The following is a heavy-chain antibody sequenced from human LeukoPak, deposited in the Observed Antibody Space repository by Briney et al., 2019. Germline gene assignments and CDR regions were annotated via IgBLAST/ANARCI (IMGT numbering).Heavy chain of an antibody. J-gene: IGHJ4*02. CDR1: GYRFTSYW. V-gene: IGHV5-51*01. D-gene: IGHD2-15*01. CDR3: ARLPRRGYCSGGSCATTGDLDY. CDR2: IYPGYSDT. Sequence: GESLKIPCKGSGYRFTSYWIGWVGQMPGKGLEWMGIIYPGYSDTRYSPSFQGQVTISADKSISTAYLQWSSLKASDTAMYYCARLPRRGYCSGGSCATTGDLDYWGQGTLVTVSS.